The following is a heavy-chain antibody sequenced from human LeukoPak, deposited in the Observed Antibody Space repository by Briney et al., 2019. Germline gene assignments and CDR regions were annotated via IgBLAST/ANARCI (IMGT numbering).Heavy chain of an antibody. CDR2: TRYDGTNE. CDR3: ARVLLSSWYWSPYYYYYMDV. D-gene: IGHD6-13*01. J-gene: IGHJ6*03. V-gene: IGHV3-30*02. Sequence: GGSLRLSCAASGFIFSSYGMHWVRQAPGKGLEWVAFTRYDGTNEYYADSVKGRFTISRANSKNTLYLQMNSLRPEDTAVYYCARVLLSSWYWSPYYYYYMDVWGKGTTVTISS. CDR1: GFIFSSYG.